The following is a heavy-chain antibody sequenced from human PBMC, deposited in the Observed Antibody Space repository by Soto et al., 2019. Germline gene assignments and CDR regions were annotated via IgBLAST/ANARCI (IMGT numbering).Heavy chain of an antibody. CDR1: GYTFTSYY. CDR3: ARAAVAGTNYNWFDP. J-gene: IGHJ5*02. CDR2: INPSGGST. D-gene: IGHD6-19*01. V-gene: IGHV1-46*01. Sequence: ASVKVSCKASGYTFTSYYMHWVRQAPGQGLEWMGIINPSGGSTSYAQKFQGRVTMTRDTSTSTVYMELSSLRSEDTAVYYCARAAVAGTNYNWFDPWGQGTLVTVSS.